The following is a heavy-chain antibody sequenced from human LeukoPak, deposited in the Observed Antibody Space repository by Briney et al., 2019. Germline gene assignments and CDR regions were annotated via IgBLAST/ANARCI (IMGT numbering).Heavy chain of an antibody. V-gene: IGHV4-30-4*08. CDR2: IYYSGST. D-gene: IGHD6-13*01. CDR1: GGSISSGGYY. CDR3: ARRYSSSWSDAFHI. Sequence: SQTLSLTCTVSGGSISSGGYYWSWIRQHPGKGLDWIGYIYYSGSTYYNPSLKSRVTISVDTSKNQFSLKLSSVTAADTAVYYCARRYSSSWSDAFHIWGQGTIVTVSS. J-gene: IGHJ3*02.